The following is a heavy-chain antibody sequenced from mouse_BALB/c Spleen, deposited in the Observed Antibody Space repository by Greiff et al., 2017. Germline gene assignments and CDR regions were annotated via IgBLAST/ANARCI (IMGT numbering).Heavy chain of an antibody. V-gene: IGHV1-67*01. CDR2: ISTYSGNT. Sequence: VQLQESGPELVRPGVSGKISCKGSGYTFPDYAMHWVKQSHAKSLEWIGVISTYSGNTNYNQKFKGKATMTVDKSSSTAYMELARLTSEDSAIYYCALFITTPPWYFDVWGAGTTVTVSS. D-gene: IGHD1-1*01. CDR1: GYTFPDYA. J-gene: IGHJ1*01. CDR3: ALFITTPPWYFDV.